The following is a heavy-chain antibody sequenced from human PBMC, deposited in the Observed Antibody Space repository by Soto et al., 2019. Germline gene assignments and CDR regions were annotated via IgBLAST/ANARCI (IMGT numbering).Heavy chain of an antibody. J-gene: IGHJ3*02. CDR3: TTWGVRGVTPSDAFDI. CDR2: IKSKPDGGTT. D-gene: IGHD3-10*01. CDR1: GFTFSNAW. Sequence: GGSLRLSCAASGFTFSNAWMSWVRQAPGKGLEWVGRIKSKPDGGTTDYAAPVKGRFTVSRDDSKNTLYLQMNSLKTEDTAVYYCTTWGVRGVTPSDAFDIWGQGTMVTVSS. V-gene: IGHV3-15*01.